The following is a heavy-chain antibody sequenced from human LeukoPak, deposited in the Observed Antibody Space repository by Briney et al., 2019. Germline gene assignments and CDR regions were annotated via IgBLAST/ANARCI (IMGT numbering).Heavy chain of an antibody. D-gene: IGHD2-2*01. CDR3: ARVRCSSNSCFPDY. J-gene: IGHJ4*02. V-gene: IGHV3-7*01. CDR1: GFTVSSNY. CDR2: IKQDGSDK. Sequence: GGSLRLSCAASGFTVSSNYMSWVRQAPGKGLEWVANIKQDGSDKYYVDSVKGRFTISRDNAKNSLFLQMNSLRAEDTAVYYCARVRCSSNSCFPDYWGQGTLVTASS.